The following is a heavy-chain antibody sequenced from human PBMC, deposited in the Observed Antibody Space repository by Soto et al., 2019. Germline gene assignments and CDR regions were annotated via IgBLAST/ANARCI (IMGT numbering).Heavy chain of an antibody. D-gene: IGHD3-10*01. CDR3: ARHERASYYGSGSREADY. V-gene: IGHV5-10-1*01. CDR2: IDPSDSYT. J-gene: IGHJ4*02. CDR1: GYSFTSYR. Sequence: PGESLKISCKGSGYSFTSYRISWVRQMPGKGLEWMGRIDPSDSYTNYSPSFQGHVTISADKSISTAYLQWSSLKASDTAMYYCARHERASYYGSGSREADYWGQGTLVTVSS.